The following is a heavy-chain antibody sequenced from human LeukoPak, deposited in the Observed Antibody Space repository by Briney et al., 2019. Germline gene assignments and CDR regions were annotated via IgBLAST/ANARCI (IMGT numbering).Heavy chain of an antibody. V-gene: IGHV1-18*01. CDR1: GYTFTSYG. CDR3: ARVYYDSSGYPHYYYYMDV. D-gene: IGHD3-22*01. CDR2: ISAYNGNT. J-gene: IGHJ6*03. Sequence: ASVKVSCKASGYTFTSYGISWVRQAPGQGLEWMGWISAYNGNTNYAQKLQGRVTMTTDTSTSTAYMELRSLRSDDTAVYYCARVYYDSSGYPHYYYYMDVWGKGTTVTVSS.